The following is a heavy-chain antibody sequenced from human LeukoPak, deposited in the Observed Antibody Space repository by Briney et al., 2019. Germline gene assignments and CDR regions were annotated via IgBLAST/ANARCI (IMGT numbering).Heavy chain of an antibody. CDR3: ARLIQLWCYFDY. CDR2: IWYDGSNK. Sequence: PGRSLRLSCAASGFTFSSYGMHWVRQAPGKGLEWVAVIWYDGSNKYYADSVKGRFTISRDNSKNTLYLQMNSLRAEDTAVYYCARLIQLWCYFDYWGQGTLVTVSS. J-gene: IGHJ4*02. V-gene: IGHV3-33*01. CDR1: GFTFSSYG. D-gene: IGHD5-18*01.